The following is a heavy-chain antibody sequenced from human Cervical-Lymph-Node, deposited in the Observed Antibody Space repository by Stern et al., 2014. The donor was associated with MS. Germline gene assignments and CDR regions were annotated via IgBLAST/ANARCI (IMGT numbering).Heavy chain of an antibody. CDR3: ARDWDGSTHPVDY. D-gene: IGHD5-24*01. CDR2: IWYDGSNK. CDR1: GFPFSSYG. J-gene: IGHJ4*02. V-gene: IGHV3-33*01. Sequence: VQLEESGGGVVQSGRTLRLSCAASGFPFSSYGMHWVRQAPGKGLEWVAVIWYDGSNKYYADSVKGRFTISRDNSKNTLYLQMNSLRAEDTAVYYCARDWDGSTHPVDYWGQGTLVTVSS.